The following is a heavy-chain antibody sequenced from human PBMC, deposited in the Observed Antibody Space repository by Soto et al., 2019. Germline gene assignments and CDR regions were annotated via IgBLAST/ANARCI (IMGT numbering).Heavy chain of an antibody. J-gene: IGHJ5*02. V-gene: IGHV3-48*02. Sequence: GGSLRLSCAASVFTFSSYSMNCVRQAPGKGLEWVSYISSRSSTIYYADSVKGRFTISRDNAKNSLYLQMNSLRDEDTAVYYCARVPGLYPSGWPNWRFHPSGQGNL. CDR1: VFTFSSYS. CDR2: ISSRSSTI. CDR3: ARVPGLYPSGWPNWRFHP. D-gene: IGHD6-19*01.